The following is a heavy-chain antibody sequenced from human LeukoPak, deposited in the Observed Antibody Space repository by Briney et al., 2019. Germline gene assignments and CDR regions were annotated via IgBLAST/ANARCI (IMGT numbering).Heavy chain of an antibody. CDR2: IIPIFGTA. CDR1: GGTFSSYA. Sequence: AASVKVSCKASGGTFSSYAISWVRQAPGQGLEWMGGIIPIFGTANYAQKFQGRVTITADESTSTAYMELSSLRSEDTAVYYCARGAQQLDSGNWFDPWGQGTLVTVSS. V-gene: IGHV1-69*13. D-gene: IGHD6-13*01. CDR3: ARGAQQLDSGNWFDP. J-gene: IGHJ5*02.